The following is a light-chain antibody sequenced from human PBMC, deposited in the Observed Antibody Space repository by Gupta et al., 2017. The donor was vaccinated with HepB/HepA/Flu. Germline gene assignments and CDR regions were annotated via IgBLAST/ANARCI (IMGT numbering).Light chain of an antibody. CDR1: KLGDKF. CDR3: QAWDTSTA. CDR2: EDI. Sequence: SYELTQPPSVSVSPGQTASITCSGDKLGDKFACWYQQKPGQSPVLVIYEDIKRPSGLPERFSGSNAGNTAPLTISGTQALDEAVYCWQAWDTSTAFGGGTKLTVL. V-gene: IGLV3-1*01. J-gene: IGLJ2*01.